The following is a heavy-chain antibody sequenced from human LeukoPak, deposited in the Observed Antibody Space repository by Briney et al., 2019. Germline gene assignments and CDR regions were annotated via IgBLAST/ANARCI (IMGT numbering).Heavy chain of an antibody. J-gene: IGHJ4*02. D-gene: IGHD3-9*01. CDR3: ARQYDILTGYWTYYFDY. CDR1: GYTFTGYY. CDR2: INPNSGGT. V-gene: IGHV1-2*02. Sequence: ASVKVSCKASGYTFTGYYMHWVRQAPGQGLEWMGWINPNSGGTNYAQKFQGRVTMTRDTSISTAYMELSRLRSDDTAVYYCARQYDILTGYWTYYFDYWGQGTLVTVSS.